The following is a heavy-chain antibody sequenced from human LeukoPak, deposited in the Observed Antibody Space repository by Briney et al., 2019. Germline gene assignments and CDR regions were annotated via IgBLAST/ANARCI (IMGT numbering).Heavy chain of an antibody. J-gene: IGHJ6*03. CDR2: IYYSGST. V-gene: IGHV4-39*02. CDR3: AREAWYYYGSGSYSDYYYMDV. Sequence: SETLSLTCTVSGDSISSRSYYWGWIRQPPGTGLEWIGSIYYSGSTYYNPSLKSRVTISVNTSKNQFSLKLSSVTAADTAVYYCAREAWYYYGSGSYSDYYYMDVWGKGTTVTISS. CDR1: GDSISSRSYY. D-gene: IGHD3-10*01.